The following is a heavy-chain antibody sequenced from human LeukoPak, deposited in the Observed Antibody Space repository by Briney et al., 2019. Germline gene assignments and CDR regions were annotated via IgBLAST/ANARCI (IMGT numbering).Heavy chain of an antibody. Sequence: SETLSLTCTVSGGSISSYYWSWIRQPPGEGLEWIGYIYYSGSTNYNPSLKSRVTISGDTSENQFSLRLSSVTAADTAVYYCARASYSYDISGWVPFDYWGQGTLVTVSS. CDR2: IYYSGST. J-gene: IGHJ4*02. CDR3: ARASYSYDISGWVPFDY. D-gene: IGHD3-22*01. CDR1: GGSISSYY. V-gene: IGHV4-59*08.